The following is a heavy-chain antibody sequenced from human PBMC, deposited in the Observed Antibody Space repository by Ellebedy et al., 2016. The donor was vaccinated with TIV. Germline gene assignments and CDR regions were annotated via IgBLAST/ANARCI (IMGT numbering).Heavy chain of an antibody. J-gene: IGHJ4*02. CDR1: GYPFPNYG. V-gene: IGHV1-18*04. CDR2: ISAYNGNT. Sequence: AASVKVSCKASGYPFPNYGVSWVRQAPGQGLEWVGWISAYNGNTKYRQRFQGRISLTTDTSMGTAYMELRSLRSDDTGVYFCARDVPADAAALLNYWGQGTRVTVSS. D-gene: IGHD2-2*01. CDR3: ARDVPADAAALLNY.